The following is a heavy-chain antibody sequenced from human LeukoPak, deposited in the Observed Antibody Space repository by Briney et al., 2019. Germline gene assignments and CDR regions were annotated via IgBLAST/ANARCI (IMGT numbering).Heavy chain of an antibody. CDR1: GFTFSNHD. CDR3: ASSPAYSSSWYAIDN. V-gene: IGHV3-13*01. CDR2: IGTAGDT. J-gene: IGHJ4*02. D-gene: IGHD6-13*01. Sequence: GGSLRLSCAASGFTFSNHDMHWVRQAAGKGLEWVSAIGTAGDTYYPGSVKGRFTISRENAKNSLYLQMNSLSAGDTAVYYCASSPAYSSSWYAIDNWGQGTLVTVSS.